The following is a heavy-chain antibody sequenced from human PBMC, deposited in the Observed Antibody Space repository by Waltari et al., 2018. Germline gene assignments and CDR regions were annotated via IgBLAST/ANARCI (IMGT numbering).Heavy chain of an antibody. V-gene: IGHV3-7*01. D-gene: IGHD1-26*01. CDR3: ARELSWSARDY. CDR1: GFPVTYC. J-gene: IGHJ4*02. CDR2: IKPDGSDK. Sequence: EVQLVESGGGLVQPGGSLRLSCGASGFPVTYCMSWVCRAPGKGVEWVANIKPDGSDKNHADSVKGRFTISVDNVKNSLFLQMNSLRVEDTAVYYCARELSWSARDYWGQGTLVTVSS.